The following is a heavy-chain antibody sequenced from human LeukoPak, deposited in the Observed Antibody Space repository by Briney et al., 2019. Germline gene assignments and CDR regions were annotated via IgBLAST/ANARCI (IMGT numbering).Heavy chain of an antibody. CDR1: GYTFTSYA. CDR2: INANTGNP. J-gene: IGHJ4*02. D-gene: IGHD5-24*01. CDR3: ARESRDGYNRLFDY. Sequence: ASVKVSCKASGYTFTSYAMNWVRQAPGQGLEWMGWINANTGNPTYAQGFTGRFVFSLDTSVSTAYLQISSLKAEDTAVYYCARESRDGYNRLFDYWGQGTLVTVSS. V-gene: IGHV7-4-1*02.